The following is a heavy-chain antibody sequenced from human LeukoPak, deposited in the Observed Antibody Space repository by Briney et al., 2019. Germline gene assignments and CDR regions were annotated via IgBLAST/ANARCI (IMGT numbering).Heavy chain of an antibody. CDR1: GFTFSTYS. V-gene: IGHV3-21*04. J-gene: IGHJ4*02. D-gene: IGHD2-21*02. Sequence: GGSLRLSCAASGFTFSTYSMNWVRQAPGKGLEWVSSISSSSSYTNYADSVKGRFTISRDNAKNSLYLQMNSLRAEDTAVYYCARGSIRYCGGDCYSFDYWGQGTLVTVSS. CDR3: ARGSIRYCGGDCYSFDY. CDR2: ISSSSSYT.